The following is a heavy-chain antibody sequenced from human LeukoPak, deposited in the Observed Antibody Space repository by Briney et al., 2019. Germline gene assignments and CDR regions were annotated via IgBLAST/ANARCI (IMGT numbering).Heavy chain of an antibody. D-gene: IGHD3-22*01. CDR2: IYDSGST. J-gene: IGHJ4*02. V-gene: IGHV4-39*01. CDR1: GGPITSGNYY. Sequence: PSETLSLTCTVSGGPITSGNYYWGWIRQPPGKGLEWIGTIYDSGSTYYNPSLKSRVTISVDTSKNQFPLKLNSVTAADTAVYYCARLDYYDSSGLIDYWGQGTLVIVSS. CDR3: ARLDYYDSSGLIDY.